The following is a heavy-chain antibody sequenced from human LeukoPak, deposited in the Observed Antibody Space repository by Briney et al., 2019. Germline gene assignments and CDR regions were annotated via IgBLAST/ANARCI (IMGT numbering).Heavy chain of an antibody. Sequence: PGGSLRLSCVGSGFAFGVHAMSWVRQAPGKGPEWVATIGSGADLFYAESVKGRFTISSDDPRNTVWLQMNSLRAEDTALYYCAKDWTPHNRVYDCLDAWGQGTQVTVSS. D-gene: IGHD3-16*01. CDR2: IGSGADL. CDR3: AKDWTPHNRVYDCLDA. CDR1: GFAFGVHA. V-gene: IGHV3-23*01. J-gene: IGHJ5*02.